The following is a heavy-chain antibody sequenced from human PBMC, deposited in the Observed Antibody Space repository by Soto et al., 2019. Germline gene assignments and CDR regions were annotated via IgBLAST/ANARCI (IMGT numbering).Heavy chain of an antibody. CDR2: ISSSSSTI. CDR1: GFTFSSYS. V-gene: IGHV3-48*02. J-gene: IGHJ5*02. Sequence: WGSLRLSCAASGFTFSSYSMNWFRQAPGKGLEWVSYISSSSSTIYYADSVKGRFTISRDNAKNSLYLQMNSLRDEDTDVYYCARTSDDRGFKWLDPWGQGTLVTVSS. D-gene: IGHD1-1*01. CDR3: ARTSDDRGFKWLDP.